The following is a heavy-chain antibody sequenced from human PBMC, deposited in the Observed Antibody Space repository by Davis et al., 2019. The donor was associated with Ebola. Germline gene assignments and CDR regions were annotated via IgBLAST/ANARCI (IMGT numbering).Heavy chain of an antibody. J-gene: IGHJ3*02. CDR3: ARPWYGGTYYDAYDI. CDR2: INHSGST. D-gene: IGHD1-26*01. Sequence: MPSETLSLTCAVYGGSFSGYYWSWIRQPPGKGLEWIGEINHSGSTNYNPSLKSRVTISVDTSKNQFSLKLSSATAADTAVYYCARPWYGGTYYDAYDIWGQGTMVAVSS. V-gene: IGHV4-34*01. CDR1: GGSFSGYY.